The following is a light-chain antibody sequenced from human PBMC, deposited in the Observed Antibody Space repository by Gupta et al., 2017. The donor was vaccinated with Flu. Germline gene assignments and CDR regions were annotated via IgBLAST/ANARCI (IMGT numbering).Light chain of an antibody. CDR2: SKI. Sequence: QSVLTQPPSASGPPGQRVTISCSGSSSNIGSNTVSWYQQLPGTAHKRLRDSKIQRPSGVPARFFGSTAGTNASSPTIGLQSEDEADDYCAASDASMNTWVFGGGTKLTVL. V-gene: IGLV1-44*01. J-gene: IGLJ3*02. CDR1: SSNIGSNT. CDR3: AASDASMNTWV.